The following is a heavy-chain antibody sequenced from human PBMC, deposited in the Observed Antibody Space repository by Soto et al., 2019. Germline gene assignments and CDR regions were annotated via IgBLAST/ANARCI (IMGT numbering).Heavy chain of an antibody. D-gene: IGHD2-2*01. Sequence: QVQLVQSGAEVKKPGSSVKVSCKASGGTFSSYAISWVRQAPGQGLEWMGGIIPIFGTANYAQKFQGRVTITADESTSTAYMELSSLRSEDTAVYYCASGPLVVVPAAIPDYYYYGMDVWGQGTTVTVSS. J-gene: IGHJ6*02. V-gene: IGHV1-69*01. CDR3: ASGPLVVVPAAIPDYYYYGMDV. CDR2: IIPIFGTA. CDR1: GGTFSSYA.